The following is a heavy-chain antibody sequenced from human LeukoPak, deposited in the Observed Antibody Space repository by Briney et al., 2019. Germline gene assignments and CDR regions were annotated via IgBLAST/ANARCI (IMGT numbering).Heavy chain of an antibody. J-gene: IGHJ6*02. D-gene: IGHD2-2*01. CDR2: IIPLLDMA. V-gene: IGHV1-69*04. CDR3: ARGDIIRVPAAKASMDV. Sequence: GASVKVSCKASGGTFTTYAINWVRQAPGQGLEWLGRIIPLLDMANYAPQLQGKFTFSGGKSTSTAYMEIPSLRFEDPAVYYCARGDIIRVPAAKASMDVWPQGPTVTVSS. CDR1: GGTFTTYA.